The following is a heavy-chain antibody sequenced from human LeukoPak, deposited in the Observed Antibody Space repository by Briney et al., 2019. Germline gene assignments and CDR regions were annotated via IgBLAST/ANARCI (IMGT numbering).Heavy chain of an antibody. Sequence: TSETLSLTCTVSGGSIGSHYWTWIRQTPGKGLEWIGYVYDIGTTKYNPSLKSRVTISVDTSKNQFSLRLSSVTAADTAVYYCARGGVLKSVDYWGQGTLVTVSS. V-gene: IGHV4-59*11. D-gene: IGHD3-16*01. CDR3: ARGGVLKSVDY. CDR2: VYDIGTT. CDR1: GGSIGSHY. J-gene: IGHJ4*02.